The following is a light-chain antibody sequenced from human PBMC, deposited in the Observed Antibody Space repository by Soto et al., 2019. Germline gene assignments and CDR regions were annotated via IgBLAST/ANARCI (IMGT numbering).Light chain of an antibody. Sequence: EIVLTQSPGTLSLSPGERATLSCRASQSVSSSYLAWYQQKPGQAPRLLIYGASSRATGIPDRFSGSGSGRDFTLTISRLEPEDFAVYYCQQYGSSPPYTFGQGTKLEIK. CDR2: GAS. V-gene: IGKV3-20*01. CDR1: QSVSSSY. CDR3: QQYGSSPPYT. J-gene: IGKJ2*01.